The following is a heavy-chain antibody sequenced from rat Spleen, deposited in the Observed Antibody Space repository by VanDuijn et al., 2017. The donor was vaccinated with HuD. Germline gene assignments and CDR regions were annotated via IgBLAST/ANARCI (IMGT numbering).Heavy chain of an antibody. Sequence: EVQLVESRGGLVQPGRSLRLSCAASGFTFTDYNMAWVRQAPGKGLEWISSINTDGDSTFYPDSVKGRFTISRDNAKSTLYLQMDSLRSEDTATYYCARVRSSYIYVGWDFDYWGQGVMVTVSS. CDR1: GFTFTDYN. J-gene: IGHJ2*01. D-gene: IGHD1-2*01. CDR3: ARVRSSYIYVGWDFDY. V-gene: IGHV5S23*01. CDR2: INTDGDST.